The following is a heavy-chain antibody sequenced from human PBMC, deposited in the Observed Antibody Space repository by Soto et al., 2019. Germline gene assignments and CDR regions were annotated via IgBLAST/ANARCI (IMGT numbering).Heavy chain of an antibody. V-gene: IGHV3-21*01. D-gene: IGHD2-15*01. CDR2: ISSSSSYI. CDR3: AGGGGIVVEGGMDV. Sequence: EVQLVESGGGLVKPGGSLRLSCAASGFTFSSYSMNWVRQAPGKGLEWVSSISSSSSYIYYADSVKGRFTISRDNAKNSRYLQMNSVRAEDTAVYYCAGGGGIVVEGGMDVWCQGTTVTVSS. CDR1: GFTFSSYS. J-gene: IGHJ6*02.